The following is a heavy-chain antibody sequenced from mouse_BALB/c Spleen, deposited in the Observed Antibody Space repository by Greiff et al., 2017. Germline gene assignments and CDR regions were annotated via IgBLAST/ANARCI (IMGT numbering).Heavy chain of an antibody. CDR1: GFTFSDYY. D-gene: IGHD2-1*01. J-gene: IGHJ4*01. CDR2: ISDGGSYT. CDR3: ARYGNAMDY. V-gene: IGHV5-4*02. Sequence: EVMLVESGGGLVKPGGSLKLSCAASGFTFSDYYMYWVRQTPEKRLEWVATISDGGSYTYYPDSVNGRFTISRDNAKNNLYLQMSSLKSEDTAMYYCARYGNAMDYWGQGTSVTVSS.